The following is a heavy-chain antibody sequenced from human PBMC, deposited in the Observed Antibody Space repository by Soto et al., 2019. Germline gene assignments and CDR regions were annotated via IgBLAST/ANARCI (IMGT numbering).Heavy chain of an antibody. V-gene: IGHV4-61*05. D-gene: IGHD2-2*03. CDR3: ARLNGYCVSTGCHGYYGMDV. J-gene: IGHJ6*02. Sequence: SETLSLTCTVSGGSISSSSYYWGWIRQPPGKGLEWIGYIDYSGSTNYNPSLKSRVTISVDTSMNEFSLRLSSVTAADTAVYYCARLNGYCVSTGCHGYYGMDVWGQGTTVTVSS. CDR1: GGSISSSSYY. CDR2: IDYSGST.